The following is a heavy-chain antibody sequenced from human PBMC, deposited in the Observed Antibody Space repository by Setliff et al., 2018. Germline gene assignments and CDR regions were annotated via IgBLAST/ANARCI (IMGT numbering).Heavy chain of an antibody. CDR1: GYTFTDFY. V-gene: IGHV1-2*02. CDR3: ARGGSIYDHVWGSYRFVDS. Sequence: ASVKVSCKTSGYTFTDFYIQWVRQAPGQGPEWMGWINPYTGDTDYAPKFQGRVTVTRDTSVTTAYMDLTRLTSDDTAVYYCARGGSIYDHVWGSYRFVDSWGQGTLVTVSS. J-gene: IGHJ4*02. CDR2: INPYTGDT. D-gene: IGHD3-16*02.